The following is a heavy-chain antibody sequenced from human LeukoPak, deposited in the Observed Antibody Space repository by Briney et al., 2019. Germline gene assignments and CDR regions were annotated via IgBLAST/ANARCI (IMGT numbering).Heavy chain of an antibody. V-gene: IGHV3-33*06. CDR1: GFIFSSYG. J-gene: IGHJ6*02. CDR2: IWYDGSNK. D-gene: IGHD6-19*01. Sequence: PGGSLRLSCAASGFIFSSYGMHWVRQAPGKGLEWVAVIWYDGSNKYYADSVKGRFTISRDNSKNTLYLQMNSLRAEDTAVYYCAKEGSGSSGWHEYYYYGMDVWGQGTTVTVSS. CDR3: AKEGSGSSGWHEYYYYGMDV.